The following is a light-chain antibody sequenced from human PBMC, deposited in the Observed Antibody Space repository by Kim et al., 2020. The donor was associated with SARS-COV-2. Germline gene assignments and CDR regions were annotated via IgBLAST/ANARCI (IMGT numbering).Light chain of an antibody. CDR3: QQYDSYPWT. J-gene: IGKJ1*01. CDR2: DAF. V-gene: IGKV1-5*01. Sequence: DIQMTQSPSTLSASVGDRVTISCRASQSVSGWLAWYQQKPGRAPKVLIYDAFNLESGVPSRFSGSESGTEFTLTISSLRPDDFATYYCQQYDSYPWTFGQGTKVDIK. CDR1: QSVSGW.